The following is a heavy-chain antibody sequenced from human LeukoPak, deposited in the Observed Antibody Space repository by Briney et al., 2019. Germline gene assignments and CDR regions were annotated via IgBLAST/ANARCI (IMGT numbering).Heavy chain of an antibody. CDR3: ARQYCTSTTCYHREFDF. CDR2: IYPGDSNT. D-gene: IGHD2-2*01. CDR1: GYSFTNYW. V-gene: IGHV5-51*01. J-gene: IGHJ4*02. Sequence: GESLKISCKGSGYSFTNYWIAWVRQMPGKGLEFMGIIYPGDSNTKYSPSFQGLVTISADKSISTAYLQWSSLKASDTSIYYCARQYCTSTTCYHREFDFWGRGTLVTVSS.